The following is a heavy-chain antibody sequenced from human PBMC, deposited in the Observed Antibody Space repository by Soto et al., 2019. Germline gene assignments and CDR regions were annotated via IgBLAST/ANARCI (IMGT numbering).Heavy chain of an antibody. CDR1: GYTLTELS. Sequence: ASVKVSCKASGYTLTELSMHWVRQAPGKGLEWMGSFDPEDGKRIYAQKFQGRLTLTEDTSTDTSYMELTSLRSEDTAVYYCATGRGVDRRLEWGQGTLVTVSS. V-gene: IGHV1-24*01. D-gene: IGHD3-10*01. J-gene: IGHJ4*02. CDR3: ATGRGVDRRLE. CDR2: FDPEDGKR.